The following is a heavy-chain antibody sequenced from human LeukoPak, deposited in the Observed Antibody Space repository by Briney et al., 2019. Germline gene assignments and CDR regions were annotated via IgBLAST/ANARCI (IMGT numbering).Heavy chain of an antibody. D-gene: IGHD5-18*01. J-gene: IGHJ4*02. CDR3: ARGRGYSYGTDYFDY. Sequence: GGSLRLSCAASGFTFSSYEMNWVRQAPGKGLEWVSYISSSGSTIYYADSVKGRFTISRDNAKNSLYLQMNSLRAEDTAVYYCARGRGYSYGTDYFDYWGQGTLVTVSS. CDR1: GFTFSSYE. V-gene: IGHV3-48*03. CDR2: ISSSGSTI.